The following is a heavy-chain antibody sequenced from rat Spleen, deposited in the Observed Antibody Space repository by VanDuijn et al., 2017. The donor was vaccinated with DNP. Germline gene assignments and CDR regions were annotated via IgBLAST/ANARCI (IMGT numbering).Heavy chain of an antibody. D-gene: IGHD1-5*01. CDR1: GFTFSDYY. V-gene: IGHV5-7*01. Sequence: EVQLVESGGGLVQPGRSLRLSCAASGFTFSDYYMAWVRQAPKKGLEWVAAISPSGSRPYSPDSVKGRFTISRDTAKSSLYLQMNSLKSEDTATYYCETQGIGTSPFAYWGQGTLVTVSS. CDR2: ISPSGSRP. CDR3: ETQGIGTSPFAY. J-gene: IGHJ3*01.